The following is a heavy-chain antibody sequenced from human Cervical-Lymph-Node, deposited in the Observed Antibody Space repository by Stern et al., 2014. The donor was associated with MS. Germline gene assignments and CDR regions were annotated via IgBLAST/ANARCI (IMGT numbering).Heavy chain of an antibody. V-gene: IGHV5-51*01. J-gene: IGHJ4*02. CDR1: GYRFTSYW. CDR2: ISPGDSGT. D-gene: IGHD2-2*01. CDR3: ARHGAIPLDY. Sequence: VQLVESGAEVKKPGESLKISCKASGYRFTSYWIGWVRQMPGRGLEWVGIISPGDSGTRYSPAFQGPVTISADKTTSTAYLQWSSLKASDTAIYYCARHGAIPLDYWGQGTLVTVSS.